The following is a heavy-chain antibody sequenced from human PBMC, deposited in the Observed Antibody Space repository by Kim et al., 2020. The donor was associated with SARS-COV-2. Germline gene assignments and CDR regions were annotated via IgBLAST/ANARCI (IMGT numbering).Heavy chain of an antibody. CDR3: AAEGDYFDY. Sequence: GSTYYNPSLKSRVTISVDTSKNQFSLKLSSVTAADTAVYYCAAEGDYFDYWGQGTLVTVSS. J-gene: IGHJ4*02. CDR2: GST. D-gene: IGHD3-16*01. V-gene: IGHV4-31*02.